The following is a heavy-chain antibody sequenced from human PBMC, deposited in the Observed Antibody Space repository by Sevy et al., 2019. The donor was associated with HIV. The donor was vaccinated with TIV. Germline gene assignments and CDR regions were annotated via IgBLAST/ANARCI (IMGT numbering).Heavy chain of an antibody. D-gene: IGHD5-18*01. CDR1: GFTFDDYA. CDR2: ISWNSGSI. CDR3: AKDPGYSYGYLPYYFDY. Sequence: GGSLRLSCAASGFTFDDYAMHWVRQAPGKGLEWVSGISWNSGSIGCADSVKGRFTISRDNAKNSLYLQMNSLRAEDTALYYCAKDPGYSYGYLPYYFDYWGQGTLVTVSS. J-gene: IGHJ4*02. V-gene: IGHV3-9*01.